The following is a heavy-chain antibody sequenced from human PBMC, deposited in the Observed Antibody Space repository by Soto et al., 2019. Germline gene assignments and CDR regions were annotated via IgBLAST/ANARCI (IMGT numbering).Heavy chain of an antibody. J-gene: IGHJ6*02. V-gene: IGHV1-69*01. CDR3: AREQAVAGAYYYYGMDV. CDR1: GGTFSSYA. D-gene: IGHD6-19*01. Sequence: QVQLVQSGAEVKKPGSSVKVSCKASGGTFSSYAISWVRQAPGQGLEWMGGIIPIFGTANYAQKFQGRVTITADESTSTAYMELSSLRSEDTAVYYCAREQAVAGAYYYYGMDVWGHGTTVTVSS. CDR2: IIPIFGTA.